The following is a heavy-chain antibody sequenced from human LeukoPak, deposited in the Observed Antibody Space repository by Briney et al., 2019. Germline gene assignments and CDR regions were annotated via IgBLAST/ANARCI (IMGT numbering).Heavy chain of an antibody. CDR2: IYTSGST. D-gene: IGHD3-10*01. Sequence: PSETLSLTCTVSGGSISSGSYYWSWIRQPAGKGLEWIGRIYTSGSTNYNPSLKSRVTISVDTSKNQFSLKLSSVTAADTAVYYCARRGEAVDLWGRGTLVTVSS. V-gene: IGHV4-61*02. J-gene: IGHJ2*01. CDR3: ARRGEAVDL. CDR1: GGSISSGSYY.